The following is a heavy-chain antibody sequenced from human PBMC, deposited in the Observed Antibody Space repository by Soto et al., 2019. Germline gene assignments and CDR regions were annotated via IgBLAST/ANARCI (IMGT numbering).Heavy chain of an antibody. CDR2: INPSDGST. V-gene: IGHV1-46*01. CDR3: ALNAFDF. CDR1: GYTFSSYY. J-gene: IGHJ3*01. Sequence: QVQLVQSGAEVKKPGASVKLSFKTSGYTFSSYYIHWVRQAPGQGLEWVTIINPSDGSTSTTQKFQGTVTVTRDMSTSTVYMDLSSLRSEDTAVYYCALNAFDFWGQGTLVTVSS.